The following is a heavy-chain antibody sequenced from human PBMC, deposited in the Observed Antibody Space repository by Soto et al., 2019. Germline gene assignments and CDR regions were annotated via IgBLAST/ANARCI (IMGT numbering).Heavy chain of an antibody. Sequence: SETLSLTCAVSGGSISSYYWSWIRQPPGKGLEWIGYIYYSGSTNYNPSLKSRVTISVDTSKNQFSLRLSSVTAADTAIYFCAREGNLGRWPQPLDFWGQGTLVTVSS. CDR1: GGSISSYY. D-gene: IGHD1-1*01. CDR2: IYYSGST. J-gene: IGHJ4*02. CDR3: AREGNLGRWPQPLDF. V-gene: IGHV4-59*01.